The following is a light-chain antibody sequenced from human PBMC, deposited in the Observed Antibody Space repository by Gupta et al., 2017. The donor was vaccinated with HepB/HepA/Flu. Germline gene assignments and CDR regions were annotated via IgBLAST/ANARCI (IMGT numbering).Light chain of an antibody. V-gene: IGLV6-57*01. CDR2: EDM. CDR3: QSDEVGSHPV. J-gene: IGLJ7*01. CDR1: SGNIASNS. Sequence: NFMLPQPHSLSESPGPTVPISCTRRSGNIASNSVQWYQQRPGSSPNTVIYEDMDRLTGGTDRFSGSIDRSTNAASLTITGRKREDEAIYYCQSDEVGSHPVFGGGTKLTVL.